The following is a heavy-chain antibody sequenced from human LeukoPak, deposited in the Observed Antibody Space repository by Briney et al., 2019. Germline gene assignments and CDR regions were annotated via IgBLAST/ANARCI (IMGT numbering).Heavy chain of an antibody. CDR3: ARTYSGRSYYFDC. D-gene: IGHD1-26*01. J-gene: IGHJ4*02. Sequence: SETLSLTCTVSGGSISSFHWSWIRQPPGKGLEHIGNIYDSGSAYYNPSLKSRVTISVDTSKNQFSLKLSSVTAADTAVYYCARTYSGRSYYFDCWGQGTLVTVSS. CDR1: GGSISSFH. CDR2: IYDSGSA. V-gene: IGHV4-59*01.